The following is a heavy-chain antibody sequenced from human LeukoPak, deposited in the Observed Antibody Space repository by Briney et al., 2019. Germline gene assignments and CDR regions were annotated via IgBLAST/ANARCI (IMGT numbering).Heavy chain of an antibody. CDR3: ARVWFGVFDY. D-gene: IGHD3-10*01. V-gene: IGHV4-59*08. Sequence: PSETLSLTCTVSGGSISSYYWSWIRQPPGKGLEWIGYIYYSGSTYYNPSLKSRVTISVDTSKNQFSLKLSSVTAADTAVYYCARVWFGVFDYWGQGTLVTVSS. CDR2: IYYSGST. CDR1: GGSISSYY. J-gene: IGHJ4*02.